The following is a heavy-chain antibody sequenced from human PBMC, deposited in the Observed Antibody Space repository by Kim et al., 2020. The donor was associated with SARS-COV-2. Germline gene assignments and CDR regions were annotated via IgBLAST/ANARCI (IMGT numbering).Heavy chain of an antibody. CDR1: GFTFSSYE. Sequence: GGSLRLSCAASGFTFSSYEMNWVRQAPGKGLEWVSYISSSGSTIYYADSVKGRFTISRDNAKNSLYLQMNSLRAEDTAVYYCARVSSRYDSSGYYYGYYYYGMDVWGQGTTVTVSS. D-gene: IGHD3-22*01. CDR2: ISSSGSTI. V-gene: IGHV3-48*03. CDR3: ARVSSRYDSSGYYYGYYYYGMDV. J-gene: IGHJ6*02.